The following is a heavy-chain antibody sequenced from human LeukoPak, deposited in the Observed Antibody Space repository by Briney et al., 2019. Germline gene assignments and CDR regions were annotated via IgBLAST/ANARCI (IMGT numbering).Heavy chain of an antibody. CDR1: GYTFTSHG. Sequence: ASVKVSCKASGYTFTSHGINWVRQATGQGLEWMGWMNPNSGNTGYAQKFQGRVTMTRNTSISTAYMELSSLRSEDTAVYYCARAAAYGGNPGVDYWGQGTLVTVSS. D-gene: IGHD4-23*01. CDR3: ARAAAYGGNPGVDY. CDR2: MNPNSGNT. J-gene: IGHJ4*02. V-gene: IGHV1-8*02.